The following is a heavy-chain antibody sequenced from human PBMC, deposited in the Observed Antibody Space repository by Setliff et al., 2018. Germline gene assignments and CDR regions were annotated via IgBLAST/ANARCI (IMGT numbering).Heavy chain of an antibody. D-gene: IGHD1-26*01. CDR3: AREMGTSTSSDAFDV. CDR2: IYHSGSA. Sequence: KPSETLSLTCTASGDSISSGDYFWSWIRQPPGKGLEWIAYIYHSGSAYYNPSLKSRVTMSVDTSKNQFSLHLTSVTAADTAVYYCAREMGTSTSSDAFDVWGQGMMVTVSS. V-gene: IGHV4-30-4*08. J-gene: IGHJ3*01. CDR1: GDSISSGDYF.